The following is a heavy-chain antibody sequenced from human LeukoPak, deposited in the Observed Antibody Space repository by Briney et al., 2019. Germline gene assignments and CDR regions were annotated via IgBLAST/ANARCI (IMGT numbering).Heavy chain of an antibody. J-gene: IGHJ5*02. V-gene: IGHV4-59*12. Sequence: SETLSLTCSVSGGSMNSYYWSWIRQSPGKGLEWIGYIYYSGSTNYNPSLKSRVTISVDTSKNQLSLKLSSVTAADTAGYYCARRKRSGFSSTRFLLNWFGPWGKRALVT. CDR1: GGSMNSYY. CDR3: ARRKRSGFSSTRFLLNWFGP. D-gene: IGHD2-2*01. CDR2: IYYSGST.